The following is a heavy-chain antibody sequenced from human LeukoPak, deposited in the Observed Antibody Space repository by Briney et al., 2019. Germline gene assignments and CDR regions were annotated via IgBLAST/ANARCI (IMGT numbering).Heavy chain of an antibody. CDR3: ARGYGYDSTPFDY. CDR2: IYTSGGT. V-gene: IGHV4-4*07. J-gene: IGHJ4*02. D-gene: IGHD3-22*01. Sequence: SETLSLTCTVSGGSISNYYCNWIRQPVGKGLEWIGRIYTSGGTKYNPSLKSRVTMSVDTSNNQFSLKLSSVTAADTAVYYCARGYGYDSTPFDYWGQGTLVTVSS. CDR1: GGSISNYY.